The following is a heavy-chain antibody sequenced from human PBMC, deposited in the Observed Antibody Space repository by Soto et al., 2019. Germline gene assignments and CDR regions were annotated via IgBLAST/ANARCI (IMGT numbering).Heavy chain of an antibody. D-gene: IGHD5-12*01. V-gene: IGHV3-21*01. J-gene: IGHJ6*02. CDR1: GFTFSNYN. CDR3: ASTRRDGYNNSYYYYGMDV. Sequence: EVQLVESGGGLVKPGGSLRLSCAASGFTFSNYNMNWVRQAPGKGLEWVSSISSSSSYIYYAGSVKARFTISRDNAKNLLYLELNSPRAEETAVYCCASTRRDGYNNSYYYYGMDVWGQGTTVTVS. CDR2: ISSSSSYI.